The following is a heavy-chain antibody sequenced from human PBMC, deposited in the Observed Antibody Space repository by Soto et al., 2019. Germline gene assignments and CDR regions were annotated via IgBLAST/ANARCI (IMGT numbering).Heavy chain of an antibody. V-gene: IGHV3-11*01. CDR3: ARGGSGWTRGGWLGP. CDR2: ISDSGSTI. CDR1: GFTFSDYY. J-gene: IGHJ5*02. Sequence: QMQLVQSGGGLVKPGGSLTLSCKASGFTFSDYYMFWVRQTPGKGLEWLSYISDSGSTIYYADSVRARFTIFRENAANSVYLQLDGLTDGNTAFYYCARGGSGWTRGGWLGPWGQRALVTVSS. D-gene: IGHD6-25*01.